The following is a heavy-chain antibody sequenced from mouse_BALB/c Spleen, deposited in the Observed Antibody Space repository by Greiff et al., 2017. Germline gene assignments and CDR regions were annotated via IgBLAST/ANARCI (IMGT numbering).Heavy chain of an antibody. CDR2: IFPGSGNT. CDR1: GYSFTSYY. CDR3: ARGPIYDGYYGYFDV. D-gene: IGHD2-3*01. Sequence: QVQLQQSGPELVKPGASVKISCKASGYSFTSYYIHWVKQRPGQGLEWIGWIFPGSGNTKYNEKFKGKATLTADTSYSTAYMQLSSLTSEDSAVYFCARGPIYDGYYGYFDVWGAGTTVTVSS. J-gene: IGHJ1*01. V-gene: IGHV1-66*01.